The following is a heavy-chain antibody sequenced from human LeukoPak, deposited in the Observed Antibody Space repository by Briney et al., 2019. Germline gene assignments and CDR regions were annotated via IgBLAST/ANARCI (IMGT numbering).Heavy chain of an antibody. Sequence: SSQTLSLTCTVSGDSMTSGSYYWSWIRQPAGKVLERIVRVYTRGSATYNPSLNRRVTLSVDTSNNQVSLRLTSVTAADTAVYYCARDNSGSFPPIFDHWGQGFQVTVSS. V-gene: IGHV4-61*02. CDR3: ARDNSGSFPPIFDH. J-gene: IGHJ4*02. CDR1: GDSMTSGSYY. D-gene: IGHD1-26*01. CDR2: VYTRGSA.